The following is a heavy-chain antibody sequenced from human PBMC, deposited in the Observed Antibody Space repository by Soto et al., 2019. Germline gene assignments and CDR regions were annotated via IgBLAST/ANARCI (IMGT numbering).Heavy chain of an antibody. J-gene: IGHJ6*02. D-gene: IGHD1-20*01. CDR3: ASRSWYHWMDV. Sequence: SETLSLTCAVSGGSFTGYYWSWIRQPPGKGLEWIGEINHSGSTNYNSSLKSRVTISAGTSQKQFSLKMNSVTAADTAVYYCASRSWYHWMDVCDQGTTVTVSS. V-gene: IGHV4-34*01. CDR1: GGSFTGYY. CDR2: INHSGST.